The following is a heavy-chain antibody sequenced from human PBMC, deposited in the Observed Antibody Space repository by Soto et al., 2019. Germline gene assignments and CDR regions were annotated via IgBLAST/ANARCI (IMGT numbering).Heavy chain of an antibody. J-gene: IGHJ5*02. CDR2: ITAYNGNT. Sequence: GASVKVSCKASGYTFTSYGISWVRQAPGQGLEWMGWITAYNGNTNYAQKVQGRVTMTTETSTSTAYIELRSLRSDDTAVYYCARLYYDFWSGHGIDPWGQGTLDTVSS. CDR3: ARLYYDFWSGHGIDP. D-gene: IGHD3-3*01. CDR1: GYTFTSYG. V-gene: IGHV1-18*01.